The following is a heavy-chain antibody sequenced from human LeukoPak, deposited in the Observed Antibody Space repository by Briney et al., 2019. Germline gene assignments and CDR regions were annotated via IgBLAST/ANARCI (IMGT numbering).Heavy chain of an antibody. CDR2: IWNDGSKK. CDR3: ARVQPSIDAFDI. D-gene: IGHD5-18*01. J-gene: IGHJ3*02. CDR1: GFIFSVNG. V-gene: IGHV3-33*01. Sequence: GGSLRLSCAASGFIFSVNGMHWVRQAPGKGLEWVAVIWNDGSKKYYADSVKGRFTISRDNPKNTVYLQMNSPRAEDTAVYYCARVQPSIDAFDIWGQGTMVTVSS.